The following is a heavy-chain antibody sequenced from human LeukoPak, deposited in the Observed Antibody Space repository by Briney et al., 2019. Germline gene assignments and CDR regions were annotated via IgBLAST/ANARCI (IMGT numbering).Heavy chain of an antibody. D-gene: IGHD1-26*01. CDR3: VRDGVGAPPFDY. V-gene: IGHV3-23*01. J-gene: IGHJ4*02. CDR1: GFTFSTNA. Sequence: GGSLRLSCLTSGFTFSTNAMSWVRQAPGKGLEWISGISGSGASTYYADSVTGRFTISRDNAKNTLLLQMNSLRAEDTAVYYCVRDGVGAPPFDYWGQGVLVTVSS. CDR2: ISGSGAST.